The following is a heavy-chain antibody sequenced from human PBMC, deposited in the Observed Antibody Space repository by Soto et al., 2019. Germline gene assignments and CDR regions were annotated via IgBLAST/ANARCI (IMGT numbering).Heavy chain of an antibody. J-gene: IGHJ4*02. CDR2: FDPEDGET. Sequence: ASVKVSCKVSGNTLIELSMHWVRQAPGKGLEWMGGFDPEDGETIYAQKFQGRVTMTEDTSADTAYIELSSLRSEDTAVYYCATDQLGGGSPDCWGQGTLVTVSS. V-gene: IGHV1-24*01. CDR1: GNTLIELS. CDR3: ATDQLGGGSPDC. D-gene: IGHD5-12*01.